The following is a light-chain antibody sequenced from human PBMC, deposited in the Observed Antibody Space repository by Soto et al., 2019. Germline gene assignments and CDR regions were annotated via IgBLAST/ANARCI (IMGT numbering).Light chain of an antibody. CDR3: QQYDNWWT. CDR1: QDISNY. Sequence: DIQMTQSPSSLSASVGDRVTLTCRASQDISNYLNWYQQKPGKAPKLLIYDASNLETGVPSRFSGSGSGTDFTFTISSLQPEDIATYYCQQYDNWWTFGQGTKVEIK. J-gene: IGKJ1*01. V-gene: IGKV1-33*01. CDR2: DAS.